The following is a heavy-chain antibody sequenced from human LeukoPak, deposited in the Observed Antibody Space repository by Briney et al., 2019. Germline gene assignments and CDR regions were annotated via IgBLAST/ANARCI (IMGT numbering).Heavy chain of an antibody. J-gene: IGHJ6*03. CDR1: GGSISSGGYY. CDR3: AREVTIYYYYYMDV. Sequence: SETLSLTCTVSGGSISSGGYYWSWIRQPPGKGLEWIGYIYHSGSTYYNPSLKSRVTISVDTSKNQFSLKLSSVTAADTAVYYCAREVTIYYYYYMDVWGKGTTVTVSS. D-gene: IGHD3-3*01. CDR2: IYHSGST. V-gene: IGHV4-30-2*01.